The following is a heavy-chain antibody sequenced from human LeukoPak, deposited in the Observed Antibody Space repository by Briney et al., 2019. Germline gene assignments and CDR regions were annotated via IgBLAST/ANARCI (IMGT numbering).Heavy chain of an antibody. CDR2: MNPNSGNT. CDR3: ARAAAYYYGSGSCFMDV. J-gene: IGHJ6*03. V-gene: IGHV1-8*03. CDR1: GYTFTSYD. D-gene: IGHD3-10*01. Sequence: GASVKVSCKASGYTFTSYDINWVRQATGQGLEWMGWMNPNSGNTGYAQKFQGRVTITRNTSISTAYMELSSLRSEDPAVYYCARAAAYYYGSGSCFMDVWGKGTTVTVSS.